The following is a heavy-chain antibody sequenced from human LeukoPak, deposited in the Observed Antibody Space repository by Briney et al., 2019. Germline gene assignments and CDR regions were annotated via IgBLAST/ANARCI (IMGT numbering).Heavy chain of an antibody. J-gene: IGHJ5*02. V-gene: IGHV4-34*01. CDR2: INHSGST. CDR3: ARGAVGYCSSTSCFVFDP. Sequence: SETLSLTCAVYGGSFSGYYWSWIRQPPGKGLEWIGEINHSGSTNYNPSLKSRVTISVDTSKNQISLKLSSVTAADTAVYYCARGAVGYCSSTSCFVFDPWGQGTLVTVSS. D-gene: IGHD2-2*01. CDR1: GGSFSGYY.